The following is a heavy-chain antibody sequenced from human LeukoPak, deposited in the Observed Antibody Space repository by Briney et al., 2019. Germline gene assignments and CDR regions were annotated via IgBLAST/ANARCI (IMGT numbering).Heavy chain of an antibody. D-gene: IGHD6-19*01. CDR2: ISGSGGST. J-gene: IGHJ4*02. V-gene: IGHV3-23*01. Sequence: PGGSLSLSCAASGFTFSSYAMSWVRQAPGKGLEWVSAISGSGGSTYSADSVKGRFTISRDNSKNTLYLQMNSLRAEDTAVYYCAKAVAGTRDYWGQGTLVTVSS. CDR1: GFTFSSYA. CDR3: AKAVAGTRDY.